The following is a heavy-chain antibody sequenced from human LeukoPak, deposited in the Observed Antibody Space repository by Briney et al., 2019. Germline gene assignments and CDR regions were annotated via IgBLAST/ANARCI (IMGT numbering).Heavy chain of an antibody. D-gene: IGHD3-3*01. Sequence: ASVKVSCKASGYTFTTYGISWVGQAPGQGLEWMGWINANNGDTHYAQKLQGRITMTTDTSTSTVYMELRSLRSDDTAVYYCTRDFVLLTSYDVFENWGQGTLVTVSS. CDR2: INANNGDT. V-gene: IGHV1-18*01. J-gene: IGHJ4*02. CDR1: GYTFTTYG. CDR3: TRDFVLLTSYDVFEN.